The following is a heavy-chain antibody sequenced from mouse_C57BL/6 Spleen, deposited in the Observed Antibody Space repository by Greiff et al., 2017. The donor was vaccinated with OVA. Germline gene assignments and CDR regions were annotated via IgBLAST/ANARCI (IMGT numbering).Heavy chain of an antibody. D-gene: IGHD1-1*01. J-gene: IGHJ4*01. Sequence: VKLQQPGAELVKPGASVKLSCKASGYTFTSYWMHWVKQRPGQGLEWIGMIHPNSGSTNYNEKFKSKATLTVDKSSSTAYMQLSSLTSEDSAVYYCARGGTTVVEDYYAMDYWGQGTSVTVSS. V-gene: IGHV1-64*01. CDR2: IHPNSGST. CDR1: GYTFTSYW. CDR3: ARGGTTVVEDYYAMDY.